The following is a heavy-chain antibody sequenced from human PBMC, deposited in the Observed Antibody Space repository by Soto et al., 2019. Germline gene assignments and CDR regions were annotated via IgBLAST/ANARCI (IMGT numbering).Heavy chain of an antibody. J-gene: IGHJ6*02. Sequence: PGGSLRLSCAASGFTVSSNYMSWVRQAPGKGLEWVSVIYSGGSTYYADSVKGRFTISRDNSKNTLYLQMNSLRAEDTAVYYCARDRKNYYYYYDMDVWGQWTTVTVSS. CDR3: ARDRKNYYYYYDMDV. CDR1: GFTVSSNY. V-gene: IGHV3-53*01. CDR2: IYSGGST.